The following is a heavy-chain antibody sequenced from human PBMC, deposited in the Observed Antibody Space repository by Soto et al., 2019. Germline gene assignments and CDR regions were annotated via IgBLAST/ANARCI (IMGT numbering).Heavy chain of an antibody. Sequence: QVQLVESGGGVVQPGRSLRLSCAASGFTFSSYGMHWVRQAPGKGLEWVAVIWYDGSNKYYADSVKGRFTISRDNSKNTLYLQMNSLRAEDTAVYYCAREGFNDAFEIWGQGTMVTVSS. V-gene: IGHV3-33*01. CDR1: GFTFSSYG. CDR3: AREGFNDAFEI. J-gene: IGHJ3*02. D-gene: IGHD3-10*01. CDR2: IWYDGSNK.